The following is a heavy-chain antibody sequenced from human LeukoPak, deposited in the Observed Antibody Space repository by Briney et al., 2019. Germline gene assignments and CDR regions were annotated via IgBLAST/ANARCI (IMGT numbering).Heavy chain of an antibody. CDR1: GGTFSRYA. V-gene: IGHV1-69*01. CDR2: IIPIFGTA. J-gene: IGHJ4*02. Sequence: SVKVSCKASGGTFSRYAISWVRQAPGQGPEWMGGIIPIFGTANYAQKFQGRVTITADESTSTAYMELSSLRSEDTAVYYCARGGRAYYDSSGYWGQGTLVTVSS. CDR3: ARGGRAYYDSSGY. D-gene: IGHD3-22*01.